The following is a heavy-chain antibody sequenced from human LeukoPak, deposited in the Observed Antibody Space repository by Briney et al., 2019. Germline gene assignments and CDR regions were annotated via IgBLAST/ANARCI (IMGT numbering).Heavy chain of an antibody. CDR2: ISAYNGNT. D-gene: IGHD6-13*01. J-gene: IGHJ5*02. V-gene: IGHV1-18*01. Sequence: GASVKVSCKASDYTFTSYGISWVRQAPGQGLEWMGWISAYNGNTNYAQKLQGRVTMTTDTSTSTAYMELRSLRSDDTAVYYCASHSSSWSSWFDPWGQGTLVTVSS. CDR1: DYTFTSYG. CDR3: ASHSSSWSSWFDP.